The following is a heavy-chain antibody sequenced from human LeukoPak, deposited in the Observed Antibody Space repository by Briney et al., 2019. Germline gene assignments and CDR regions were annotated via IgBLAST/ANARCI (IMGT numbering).Heavy chain of an antibody. J-gene: IGHJ6*02. CDR1: GFTFSSYS. V-gene: IGHV3-21*01. CDR2: ISSSSSYI. D-gene: IGHD3-22*01. CDR3: ARVPYYYDSSGYPRRGSDYYYGMDV. Sequence: PGGSLRLSCAASGFTFSSYSMNWVRQAPGKGLEWVSSISSSSSYIYYADSVKGRFTISRDNAKNSLYLQMNSLRAEDTAVYYCARVPYYYDSSGYPRRGSDYYYGMDVWGQGTTVTVSS.